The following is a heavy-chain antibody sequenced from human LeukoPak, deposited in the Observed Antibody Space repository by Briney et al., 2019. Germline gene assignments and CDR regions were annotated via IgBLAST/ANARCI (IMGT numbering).Heavy chain of an antibody. V-gene: IGHV3-7*01. CDR2: INPDGSQK. CDR1: GFSFSGSW. Sequence: PGGSLRLSCAASGFSFSGSWMNWVRQAPGKGLEWVANINPDGSQKRFVDSVMGRFTMSRDNAKNSLYLQMNSLRSEDTAVFYCVAWTDRGYNFWGQGTLVTASS. J-gene: IGHJ4*02. D-gene: IGHD5-24*01. CDR3: VAWTDRGYNF.